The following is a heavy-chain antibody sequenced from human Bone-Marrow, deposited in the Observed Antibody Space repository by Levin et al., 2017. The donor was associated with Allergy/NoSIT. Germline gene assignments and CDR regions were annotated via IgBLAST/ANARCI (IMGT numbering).Heavy chain of an antibody. Sequence: GESLKISRVASGLTLSNYWMHWVRQVPGKGLEWVSRIKTDGSSTDYADSLMGRFTISRDNAKNTVFLHLHRLRVEDTAVYFCATGDRYGGVWGQGTLVTVSS. V-gene: IGHV3-74*01. D-gene: IGHD4-23*01. CDR3: ATGDRYGGV. CDR2: IKTDGSST. J-gene: IGHJ4*02. CDR1: GLTLSNYW.